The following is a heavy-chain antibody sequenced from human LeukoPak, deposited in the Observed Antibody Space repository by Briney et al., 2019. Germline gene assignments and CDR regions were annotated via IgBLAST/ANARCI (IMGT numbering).Heavy chain of an antibody. V-gene: IGHV1-18*01. Sequence: ASVKVSCKASGYTFTSYGISWVRQAPGQGLEWMGWISAYNGNTYYAQKLQGRVTMTTDTSTSTAYMELRSLRSDDTAVYYCARDPNDILTGRMDVWGQGTTVTVSS. J-gene: IGHJ6*02. D-gene: IGHD3-9*01. CDR3: ARDPNDILTGRMDV. CDR1: GYTFTSYG. CDR2: ISAYNGNT.